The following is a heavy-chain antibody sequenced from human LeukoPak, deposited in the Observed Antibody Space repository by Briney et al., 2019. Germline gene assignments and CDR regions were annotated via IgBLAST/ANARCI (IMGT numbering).Heavy chain of an antibody. Sequence: GGSLRLSCAASGFTFSTYAMSWVRQAPGKGLEWVSAISGSGGSTYYADSVKGRFTISRDNSKNTLSLHMNSLRAEDTAVYYCAKDIAQGYPFGSIEKDYWGQETLVTVSS. CDR1: GFTFSTYA. V-gene: IGHV3-23*01. J-gene: IGHJ4*02. CDR3: AKDIAQGYPFGSIEKDY. D-gene: IGHD5-18*01. CDR2: ISGSGGST.